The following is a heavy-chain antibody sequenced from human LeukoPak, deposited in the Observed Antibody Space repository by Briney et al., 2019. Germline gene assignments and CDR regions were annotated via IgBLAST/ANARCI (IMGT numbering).Heavy chain of an antibody. V-gene: IGHV3-30*02. D-gene: IGHD5-12*01. CDR3: AKGPSLTYSGYDFDY. Sequence: QPGGSLRLSCAASGFTFSSYGMHWVRQAPGKGLEWVAFIRYDGSNKYYADSVKGRFTISRDNSKNTLYLQMNSLRAEDTAVYYCAKGPSLTYSGYDFDYWGQGTLVTVSS. CDR2: IRYDGSNK. J-gene: IGHJ4*02. CDR1: GFTFSSYG.